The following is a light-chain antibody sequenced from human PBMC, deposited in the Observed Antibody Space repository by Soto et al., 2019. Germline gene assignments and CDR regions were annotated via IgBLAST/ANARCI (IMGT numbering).Light chain of an antibody. Sequence: QSVLTQPPSMSAAPGQMVAISCSGTSSNIGDNSVSWYQHFPGTAPKVLIYDNNRRPSGIPDRFSGSKSGTSDTLTIIGLQTGDEADYYCATWDSALSAGVFGGGTKLTVL. V-gene: IGLV1-51*01. CDR1: SSNIGDNS. J-gene: IGLJ3*02. CDR2: DNN. CDR3: ATWDSALSAGV.